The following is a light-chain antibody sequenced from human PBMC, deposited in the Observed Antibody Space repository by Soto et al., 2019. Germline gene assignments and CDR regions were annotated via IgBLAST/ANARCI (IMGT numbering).Light chain of an antibody. V-gene: IGKV3-20*01. CDR2: GAS. Sequence: EIVLTQSPGTLSLSPGEGATLSCRASQSVSSSYLAWYQQKPGQAPRLLIYGASSRATGIPDRFSGSGSGTDFTLAISRLEPEDFAVYYCQQYASPTGTFGQGTKVEIK. J-gene: IGKJ1*01. CDR3: QQYASPTGT. CDR1: QSVSSSY.